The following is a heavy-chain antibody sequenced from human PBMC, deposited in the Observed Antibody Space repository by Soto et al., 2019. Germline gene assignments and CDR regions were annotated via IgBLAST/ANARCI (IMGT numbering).Heavy chain of an antibody. CDR1: GYSFTSYW. CDR3: ARPVAGDLDAFDI. CDR2: IYPGDSDT. Sequence: GESLKISCKGSGYSFTSYWIGWVRQMPGKGLEWMGIIYPGDSDTRDSPSFQGQVTISADKSISTAYLQWSSLKASDTAMYYCARPVAGDLDAFDIWGQGTMVTVSS. V-gene: IGHV5-51*01. D-gene: IGHD7-27*01. J-gene: IGHJ3*02.